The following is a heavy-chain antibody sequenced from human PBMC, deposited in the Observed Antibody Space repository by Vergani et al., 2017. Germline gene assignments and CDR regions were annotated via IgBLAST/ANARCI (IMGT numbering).Heavy chain of an antibody. Sequence: EVQLVESGGGLVQPGGSLRLSCAASGFTFSSYWMSWVRQAPGKGLEWVVNIKQDGSEKYYVDSVKGRFTISRDNAKNSRYLQLNSLRAEDTAVYYGARDLDSLIPACTAVFDYWGQGTLVTWSS. CDR2: IKQDGSEK. CDR1: GFTFSSYW. CDR3: ARDLDSLIPACTAVFDY. D-gene: IGHD2-2*01. V-gene: IGHV3-7*01. J-gene: IGHJ4*02.